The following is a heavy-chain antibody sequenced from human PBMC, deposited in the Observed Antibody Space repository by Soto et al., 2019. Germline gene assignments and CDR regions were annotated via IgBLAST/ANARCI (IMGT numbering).Heavy chain of an antibody. Sequence: GGSLRLSCAASGFTFSSYAMSWVRQAPGKGLEWVSAICGSGASTYYADNVKGRVTISGENSKNTLYLQMNSHRDEDTAVYYCAKEYHAEISWVLSSSWFDYWGQGTLVTVSS. CDR3: AKEYHAEISWVLSSSWFDY. CDR1: GFTFSSYA. CDR2: ICGSGAST. V-gene: IGHV3-23*01. J-gene: IGHJ4*02. D-gene: IGHD6-13*01.